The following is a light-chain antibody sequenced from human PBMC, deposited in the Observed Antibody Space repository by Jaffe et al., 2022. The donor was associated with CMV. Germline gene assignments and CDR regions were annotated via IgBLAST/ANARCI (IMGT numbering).Light chain of an antibody. Sequence: SYVLTQPPSVSVAPGKTARITCGGYNIGGKSVHWYQQKPGQAPVLVIYYDNVRPSGIPERFSGSNSGDTATLTISRVEAGDEADYYCQVWDSSNDRVVFGGGTKLTVL. CDR2: YDN. V-gene: IGLV3-21*04. CDR3: QVWDSSNDRVV. J-gene: IGLJ2*01. CDR1: NIGGKS.